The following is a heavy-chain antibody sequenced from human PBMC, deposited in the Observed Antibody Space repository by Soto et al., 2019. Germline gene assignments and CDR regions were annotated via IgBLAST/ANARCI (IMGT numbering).Heavy chain of an antibody. D-gene: IGHD2-2*01. V-gene: IGHV2-5*02. CDR2: IYWDDDR. CDR1: GLSLTRGVG. Sequence: SGPTLVNPTQTLTLTCSFSGLSLTRGVGVGWIRQPPGKALEWLALIYWDDDRRYNPSLRSRLTITKDTSKNQVVLTMTNVDPEDTGTYYCAHGGHCISRNCPNPGTYCIYSTCPNPPAGPGGAFDVWGQGIMVTVSS. J-gene: IGHJ3*01. CDR3: AHGGHCISRNCPNPGTYCIYSTCPNPPAGPGGAFDV.